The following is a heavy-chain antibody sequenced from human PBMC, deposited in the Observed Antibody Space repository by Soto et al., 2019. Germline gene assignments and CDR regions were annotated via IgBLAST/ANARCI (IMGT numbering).Heavy chain of an antibody. CDR3: ARLPYSAYNRHFDY. J-gene: IGHJ4*02. Sequence: PGGSLSLSCAASGFTFSSYAMHWVRQAPGKGLEWVAAITPDGGNINYADSVKGRFTISRDNARNSLYLQMNSLTADDTAMYYCARLPYSAYNRHFDYWGQGTLVTVSS. CDR2: ITPDGGNI. V-gene: IGHV3-30-3*01. CDR1: GFTFSSYA. D-gene: IGHD4-4*01.